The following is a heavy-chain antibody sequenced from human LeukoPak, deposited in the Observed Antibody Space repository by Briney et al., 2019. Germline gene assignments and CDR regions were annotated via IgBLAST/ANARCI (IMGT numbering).Heavy chain of an antibody. J-gene: IGHJ4*02. D-gene: IGHD4-17*01. Sequence: ASVKVSCKASGGTFSSYAISWVRQAPGQGLEWMGRTIPIFGIANYAQKFQGRVTITADKSTSTAYMELSSLRSEDTAVYYCARETTYGDYDYWGQGTLVTVSS. CDR3: ARETTYGDYDY. CDR2: TIPIFGIA. V-gene: IGHV1-69*04. CDR1: GGTFSSYA.